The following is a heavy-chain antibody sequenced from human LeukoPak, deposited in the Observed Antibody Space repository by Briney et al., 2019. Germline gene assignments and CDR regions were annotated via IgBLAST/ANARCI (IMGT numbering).Heavy chain of an antibody. Sequence: GASVKVSCKASGYTFTTYGITWVRQAPGQGLEWMGWISAYNGNTKYAQKFQGRVSMTADTSTSTAYIELRSLRSDDTAVYYCAREGRQASGYDWMGGEFDYWGQGTLVTVSS. D-gene: IGHD5-12*01. CDR3: AREGRQASGYDWMGGEFDY. V-gene: IGHV1-18*01. J-gene: IGHJ4*02. CDR1: GYTFTTYG. CDR2: ISAYNGNT.